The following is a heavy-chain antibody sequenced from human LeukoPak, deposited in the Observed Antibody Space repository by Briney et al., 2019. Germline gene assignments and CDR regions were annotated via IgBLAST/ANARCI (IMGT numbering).Heavy chain of an antibody. CDR2: ISASGGST. CDR3: ARELGTGMVYFDC. CDR1: GFTFSSSA. D-gene: IGHD5-18*01. Sequence: GGSLRLSCAASGFTFSSSATSWVRQVPGKGLEWVSGISASGGSTYYADSVKGRFTISRDNSKNTLYLQMSSLRAEDTAVYYCARELGTGMVYFDCWGQGTLVTVSS. V-gene: IGHV3-23*01. J-gene: IGHJ4*02.